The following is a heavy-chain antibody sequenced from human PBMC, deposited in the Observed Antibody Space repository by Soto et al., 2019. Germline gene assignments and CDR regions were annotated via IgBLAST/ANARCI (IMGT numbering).Heavy chain of an antibody. Sequence: LRLSCAASGFTFSRYGLHWVRQAPGKGLGWVAVISDDGSNKYYADSVKGRFTISRDNSKNTLYLQMNSLRAEDTAVYYCAKDSVVRGVTPTVFDYWGQGTLVTVSS. J-gene: IGHJ4*02. CDR2: ISDDGSNK. CDR3: AKDSVVRGVTPTVFDY. D-gene: IGHD3-10*01. CDR1: GFTFSRYG. V-gene: IGHV3-30*18.